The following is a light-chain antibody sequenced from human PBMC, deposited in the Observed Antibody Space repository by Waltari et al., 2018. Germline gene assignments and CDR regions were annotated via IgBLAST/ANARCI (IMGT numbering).Light chain of an antibody. CDR1: QSVSRA. Sequence: TLSCRASQSVSRALAWYQQKPGQAPRLLIYGASNRATGIPDRFSGSGSGTDFSLTISSLEPEDFAVYYCQHYLRLPATFGQGTKVEIK. CDR3: QHYLRLPAT. CDR2: GAS. J-gene: IGKJ1*01. V-gene: IGKV3-20*01.